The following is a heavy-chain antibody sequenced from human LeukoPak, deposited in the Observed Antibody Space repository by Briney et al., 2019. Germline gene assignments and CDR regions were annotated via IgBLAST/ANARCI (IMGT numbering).Heavy chain of an antibody. V-gene: IGHV4-4*09. CDR1: GASIRSDY. Sequence: SETLSLTCTVSGASIRSDYWSWIRQTPGKALGYIGCIFPSGSSNYNPSLESRAAILVDTSKNQFSLKLTSGTAADTAVYFCARGRRDGYNFYWYFDPWGRGTLVTVSS. D-gene: IGHD5-24*01. CDR3: ARGRRDGYNFYWYFDP. CDR2: IFPSGSS. J-gene: IGHJ2*01.